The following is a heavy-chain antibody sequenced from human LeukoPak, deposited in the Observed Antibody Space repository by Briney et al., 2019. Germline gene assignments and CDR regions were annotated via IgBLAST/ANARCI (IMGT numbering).Heavy chain of an antibody. CDR1: GGSISNGNSY. V-gene: IGHV4-61*02. D-gene: IGHD5-24*01. CDR3: AREQRWLQTLDY. CDR2: IHTSGTT. J-gene: IGHJ4*02. Sequence: SQTLSLTCTVSGGSISNGNSYWNWIRLPAGEGLEWIGRIHTSGTTNYNPSLKSRVTISVDTSKNQFSLNLNSVTAADTAVYYCAREQRWLQTLDYWGQGNLVTVSS.